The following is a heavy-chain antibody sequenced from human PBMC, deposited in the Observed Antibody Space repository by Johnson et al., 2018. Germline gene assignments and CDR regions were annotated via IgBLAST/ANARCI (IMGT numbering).Heavy chain of an antibody. Sequence: VQLVESGGGLVQXGGSXRLXCAASGFTFSSYWMHWVRQAPGKGLVWVSRINSDGSSTSYADSVKGRFPISRDNAKNTLYLQMNSLRAEDTAVYYRARIGGYGDYVGAFDIWGQGTMVTVSS. CDR2: INSDGSST. J-gene: IGHJ3*02. CDR1: GFTFSSYW. V-gene: IGHV3-74*02. D-gene: IGHD4-17*01. CDR3: ARIGGYGDYVGAFDI.